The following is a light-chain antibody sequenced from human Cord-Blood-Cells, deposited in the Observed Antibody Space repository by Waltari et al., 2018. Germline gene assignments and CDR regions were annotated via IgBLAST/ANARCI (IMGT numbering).Light chain of an antibody. CDR1: SLRSYY. V-gene: IGLV3-19*01. Sequence: SSELTQDPAVSVALGQTVRITCQGDSLRSYYASWYQQKPGQAPGLVIYGNNNRPSGIPDRFSGSSSGNTASLTSTGAQAEDEADYYCNSRDSSGNHPVFGGGTKLTVL. J-gene: IGLJ3*02. CDR3: NSRDSSGNHPV. CDR2: GNN.